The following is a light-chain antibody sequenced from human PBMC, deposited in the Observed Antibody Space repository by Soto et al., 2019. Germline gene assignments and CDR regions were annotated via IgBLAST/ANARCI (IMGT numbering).Light chain of an antibody. CDR2: EVS. V-gene: IGLV2-8*01. J-gene: IGLJ2*01. Sequence: QSALTQPPSASGSPGQSVTISCTGTSNDVGDYNYVSWYQQYPGKAPKLMIYEVSKRPSGVPDRFSGSKSGNTASLTVSGLQAEDDADYYCSSYGGSNNLVFGGGTKLTVL. CDR3: SSYGGSNNLV. CDR1: SNDVGDYNY.